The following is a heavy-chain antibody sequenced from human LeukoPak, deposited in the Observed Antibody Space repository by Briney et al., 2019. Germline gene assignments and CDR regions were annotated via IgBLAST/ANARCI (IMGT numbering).Heavy chain of an antibody. Sequence: ASVKVSCKASGYTFTAYYMHWVRQAPGQDPEWMGWINPNTGDTKYAQKFQGRVTMTRDTTISTAYLELSRLTSDDTAVYYCASYPRYVSTPPFDYWGQGTLVTVSS. CDR2: INPNTGDT. J-gene: IGHJ4*02. V-gene: IGHV1-2*02. D-gene: IGHD2-15*01. CDR3: ASYPRYVSTPPFDY. CDR1: GYTFTAYY.